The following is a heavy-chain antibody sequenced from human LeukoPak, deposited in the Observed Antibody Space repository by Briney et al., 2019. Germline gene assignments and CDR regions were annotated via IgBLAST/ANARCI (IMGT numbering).Heavy chain of an antibody. D-gene: IGHD2-15*01. CDR3: ARDGGYCSGGSCYFNDAFDI. Sequence: EASVKVSCKASGYTFTSYGISWVRQAPGQGLEWMGWISAYNGNTNYAQKLQGRVTMTTDTSTSTAYMELRSLRSDDTAVYYCARDGGYCSGGSCYFNDAFDIWGQGTMVTVSS. J-gene: IGHJ3*02. V-gene: IGHV1-18*01. CDR1: GYTFTSYG. CDR2: ISAYNGNT.